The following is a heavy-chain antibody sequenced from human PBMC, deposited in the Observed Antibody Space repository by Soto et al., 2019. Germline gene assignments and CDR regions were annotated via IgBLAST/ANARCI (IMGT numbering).Heavy chain of an antibody. CDR3: ARGAYYYDSSGENWFDP. CDR2: ISSSGSTI. Sequence: VGSLRLSCAASGFTFSDYYMSWIRQAPGKGLEWVSYISSSGSTIYYADSVKGRFTISRDNAKNSLYLQMNSLRAEDTAVYYCARGAYYYDSSGENWFDPWGQGTLVTVSS. CDR1: GFTFSDYY. D-gene: IGHD3-22*01. J-gene: IGHJ5*02. V-gene: IGHV3-11*01.